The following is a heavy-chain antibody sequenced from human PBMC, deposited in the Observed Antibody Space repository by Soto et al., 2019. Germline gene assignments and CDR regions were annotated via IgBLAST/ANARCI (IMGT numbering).Heavy chain of an antibody. CDR1: GGSISSYY. CDR2: IYYSGST. V-gene: IGHV4-59*01. D-gene: IGHD3-10*01. Sequence: ASETLSLTCTVSGGSISSYYWSWIRQPPGKGLEWIGYIYYSGSTNYNPSLKSRVTISVDTSKNQFSLKLSSVTAADTAVYYCARTYGSGSYGFDYWGQGTLVTVSS. J-gene: IGHJ4*02. CDR3: ARTYGSGSYGFDY.